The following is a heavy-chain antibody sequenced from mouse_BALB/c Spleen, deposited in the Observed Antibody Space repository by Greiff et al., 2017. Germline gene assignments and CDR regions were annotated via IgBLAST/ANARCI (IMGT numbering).Heavy chain of an antibody. V-gene: IGHV5-6-4*01. Sequence: EVHLVESGGGLVKPGGSLKLSCAASGFTFSSYTMSWVRQTPEKRLEWVATISSGGSYTYYPDSVKGRFTISRDNAKNTLYLQMSSLKSEDTAMYYCTTIYYDYGYAMDYWGQGTSVTVSS. J-gene: IGHJ4*01. CDR3: TTIYYDYGYAMDY. CDR1: GFTFSSYT. D-gene: IGHD2-4*01. CDR2: ISSGGSYT.